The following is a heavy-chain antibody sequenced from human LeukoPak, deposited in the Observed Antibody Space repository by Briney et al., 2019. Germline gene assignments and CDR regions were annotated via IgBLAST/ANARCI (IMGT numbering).Heavy chain of an antibody. CDR2: INPNSGGT. CDR1: GYTFSGYY. V-gene: IGHV1-2*02. D-gene: IGHD4-11*01. J-gene: IGHJ4*02. CDR3: VRAASGFYDYNFDY. Sequence: ASVKVSCKASGYTFSGYYMHWVRQAPGQGLEWMGWINPNSGGTKYAQKFQGRVTMARDTSISTAYMELRSLRPDDTAFYYCVRAASGFYDYNFDYWGQGTLVTVSS.